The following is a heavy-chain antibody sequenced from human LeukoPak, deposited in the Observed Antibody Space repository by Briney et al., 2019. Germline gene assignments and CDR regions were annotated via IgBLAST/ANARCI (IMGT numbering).Heavy chain of an antibody. J-gene: IGHJ6*03. Sequence: PGGSLRLSCAASGFTFSSYWMSWVRQAPGKGLEWVANIKQDGSEKYYVDSVKGRFTISRDNAKNSLYLQMNSLRAEDTAVYYCARMMGGYSYGYFGDYYYYMDVWGKGTTVTVSS. V-gene: IGHV3-7*01. CDR2: IKQDGSEK. CDR3: ARMMGGYSYGYFGDYYYYMDV. CDR1: GFTFSSYW. D-gene: IGHD5-18*01.